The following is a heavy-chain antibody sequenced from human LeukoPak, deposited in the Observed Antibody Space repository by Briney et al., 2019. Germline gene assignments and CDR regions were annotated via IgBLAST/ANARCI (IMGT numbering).Heavy chain of an antibody. CDR2: IKQDGSEK. Sequence: PGGSLRLSCAASGFTFSSYWMSWVRQAPGKGREWVANIKQDGSEKYYVDSVKGRFTISRDNAKNSLYLQMNSLRAEDTAVYYCARDGDYGGNCRFDYWGQGTLVTVSS. CDR1: GFTFSSYW. CDR3: ARDGDYGGNCRFDY. D-gene: IGHD4-23*01. V-gene: IGHV3-7*01. J-gene: IGHJ4*02.